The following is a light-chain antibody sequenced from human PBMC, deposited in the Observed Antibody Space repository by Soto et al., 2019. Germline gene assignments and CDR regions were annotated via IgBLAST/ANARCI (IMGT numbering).Light chain of an antibody. CDR3: QQYETFSGT. V-gene: IGKV1-5*01. J-gene: IGKJ1*01. Sequence: DIQMTQSPSTLSASVGDTVTVTCRASQSVSGWLAWYQQKPGEAPKLLIYDASALPRGVTSRFSGSGYGRNFTLTITSLKHDDFATHYCQQYETFSGTLGPGTKVDIK. CDR1: QSVSGW. CDR2: DAS.